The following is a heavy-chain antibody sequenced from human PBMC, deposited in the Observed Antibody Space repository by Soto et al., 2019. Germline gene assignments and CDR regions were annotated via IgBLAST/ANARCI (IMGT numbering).Heavy chain of an antibody. V-gene: IGHV1-69*06. Sequence: ASVRVSCQASVGTFRNYASGCVRQAPGQGIEWMGGIIPIFGTANYAQKFQGRVTITADKSTSTAYMELSSLRSEDTAVYYCARDKSTYGDYYYYYGMDVWGQGTTVTVSS. CDR3: ARDKSTYGDYYYYYGMDV. CDR2: IIPIFGTA. D-gene: IGHD4-17*01. J-gene: IGHJ6*02. CDR1: VGTFRNYA.